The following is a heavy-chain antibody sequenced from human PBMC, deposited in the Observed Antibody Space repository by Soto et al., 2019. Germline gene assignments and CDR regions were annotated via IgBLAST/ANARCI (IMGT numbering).Heavy chain of an antibody. CDR2: IYHSGST. CDR3: ARDKITGLFDY. V-gene: IGHV4-30-2*01. Sequence: SETLPHTWAVSGGSISSGGYCWSWIRKPPGKGLEWIGYIYHSGSTYYNPSLKSRVTISVDRSKNQFSLKLSSVTAADTAVYYCARDKITGLFDYWGQGTLVTVSS. J-gene: IGHJ4*02. CDR1: GGSISSGGYC. D-gene: IGHD2-8*02.